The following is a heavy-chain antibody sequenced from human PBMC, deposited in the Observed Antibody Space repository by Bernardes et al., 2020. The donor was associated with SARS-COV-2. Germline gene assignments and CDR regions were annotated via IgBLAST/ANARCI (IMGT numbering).Heavy chain of an antibody. Sequence: GGSLRLSCAASGFTFSGNAMSWVRQAPGKGLEWVSGIGGDGFTHYADSVKGRFTISRDDSKNMLYLHMNSLRAEDTAVYYCAKDLFWWQVDYWGQGALVTVSS. CDR2: IGGDGFT. CDR1: GFTFSGNA. V-gene: IGHV3-23*01. CDR3: AKDLFWWQVDY. D-gene: IGHD2-8*02. J-gene: IGHJ4*02.